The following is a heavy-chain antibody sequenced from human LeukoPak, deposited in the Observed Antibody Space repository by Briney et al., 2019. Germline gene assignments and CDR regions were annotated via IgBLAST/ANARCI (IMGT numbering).Heavy chain of an antibody. V-gene: IGHV3-23*01. CDR3: ASLPSLFGTNYFDY. CDR1: GFTFSSYA. CDR2: ISGTGGRT. Sequence: GGSLRLSCAASGFTFSSYAMNWVRQAPGKGLEWVSVISGTGGRTYYADSVKGRFTISRDNSKNTLYLQMNSLRAEDTAVYYCASLPSLFGTNYFDYWGQGTLVTVSS. D-gene: IGHD2-21*01. J-gene: IGHJ4*02.